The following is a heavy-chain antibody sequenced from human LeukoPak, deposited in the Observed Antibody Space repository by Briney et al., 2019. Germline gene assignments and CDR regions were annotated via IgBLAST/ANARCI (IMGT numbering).Heavy chain of an antibody. Sequence: ASVKVSCKVSGYSLTTLSMHWVRQAPGKGLEWMGGFDPEVGKTMYAEKLDGRLTVTDDTSADTAYMQLSSLRLEDTAVYYCATDMVGYCGDVTCYSEAYWGQGTLVTVSS. CDR3: ATDMVGYCGDVTCYSEAY. V-gene: IGHV1-24*01. D-gene: IGHD2-21*01. J-gene: IGHJ4*02. CDR2: FDPEVGKT. CDR1: GYSLTTLS.